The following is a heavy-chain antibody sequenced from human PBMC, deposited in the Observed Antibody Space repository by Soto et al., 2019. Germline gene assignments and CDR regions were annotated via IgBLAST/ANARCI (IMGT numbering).Heavy chain of an antibody. J-gene: IGHJ4*02. V-gene: IGHV3-30*18. CDR2: ISYDGSNK. D-gene: IGHD6-13*01. Sequence: GGSLRLSCAASGFTFSSYGMHWVRQAPGKGLEWVAVISYDGSNKYYADSVKGRFTISRDNSKNTLYLQMNSLRAEDTAVYYCAKDNRNGYSSSWYIDYWGQGTLVTVSS. CDR1: GFTFSSYG. CDR3: AKDNRNGYSSSWYIDY.